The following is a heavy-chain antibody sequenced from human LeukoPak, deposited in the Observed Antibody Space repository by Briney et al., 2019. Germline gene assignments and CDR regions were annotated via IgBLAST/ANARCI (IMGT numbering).Heavy chain of an antibody. CDR3: ARWAGSGSYYYYYYMDV. Sequence: ASVKVSCKASGYTFTSYYMHWVRQAPGQGLEWMGIINPSGGSTSYAQKFQGRVTMTRDTSTSTVYMELSSLRSEDTAVYYCARWAGSGSYYYYYYMDVWGKGTTVTISS. J-gene: IGHJ6*03. V-gene: IGHV1-46*01. CDR2: INPSGGST. CDR1: GYTFTSYY. D-gene: IGHD3-10*01.